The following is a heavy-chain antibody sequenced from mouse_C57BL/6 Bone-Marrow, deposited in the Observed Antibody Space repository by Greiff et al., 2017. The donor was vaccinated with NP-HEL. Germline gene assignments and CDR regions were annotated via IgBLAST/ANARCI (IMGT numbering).Heavy chain of an antibody. CDR2: IWSGGST. Sequence: VQLQQSGPGLVQPSQSLSITCTVSGFSLTSYGVHWVRQSPGKGLEWLGVIWSGGSTDYNAAFISRLSISKDNSKSQVFFKMNSLQADDTAIYYCARPYDFDHSLYAMDYWGQGTSVTVSS. V-gene: IGHV2-2*01. CDR3: ARPYDFDHSLYAMDY. J-gene: IGHJ4*01. CDR1: GFSLTSYG. D-gene: IGHD2-4*01.